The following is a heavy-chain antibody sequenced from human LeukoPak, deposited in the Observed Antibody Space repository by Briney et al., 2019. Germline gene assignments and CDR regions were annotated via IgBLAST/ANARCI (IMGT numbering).Heavy chain of an antibody. CDR2: INHSGST. D-gene: IGHD3-22*01. CDR1: GGSFSGYY. V-gene: IGHV4-34*01. J-gene: IGHJ4*02. CDR3: XXXXXYYYDSSGYYYGDY. Sequence: PSETLSLTCAVYGGSFSGYYWSWIRQPPGKGLEWIGEINHSGSTNYNPSLKSRVTISVDTSKNQFSLKLSSVTAADTAVYYCXXXXXYYYDSSGYYYGDYWGQGTLVTVSS.